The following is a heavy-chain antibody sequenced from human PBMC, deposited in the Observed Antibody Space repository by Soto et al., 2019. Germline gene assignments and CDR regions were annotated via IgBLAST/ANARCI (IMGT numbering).Heavy chain of an antibody. V-gene: IGHV3-23*01. Sequence: GGSLRLSCAASGFTFSSYAMNWVRQAPGKGLEWVSAISGSGGSTYYADSVKGRFTISRDNSKNTLYLQMNSLRAEDTAVYYCAKDLRGITMIVVVDAFDIWGQGTMVTVSS. J-gene: IGHJ3*02. CDR2: ISGSGGST. D-gene: IGHD3-22*01. CDR1: GFTFSSYA. CDR3: AKDLRGITMIVVVDAFDI.